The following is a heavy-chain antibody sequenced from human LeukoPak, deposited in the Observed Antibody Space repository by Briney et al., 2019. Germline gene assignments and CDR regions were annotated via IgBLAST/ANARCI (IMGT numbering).Heavy chain of an antibody. CDR3: TTGLHYYFDY. CDR2: IKTKTDGGTT. D-gene: IGHD4-11*01. CDR1: SFVFNNAF. J-gene: IGHJ4*02. V-gene: IGHV3-15*07. Sequence: GGSLGLSCVAPSFVFNNAFMNWARQGPGKGLEWVGRIKTKTDGGTTDFAAPVKGRFTISRDDSKNTFFLHMNSLKIEDTAVYYCTTGLHYYFDYWSQGTPVTVSS.